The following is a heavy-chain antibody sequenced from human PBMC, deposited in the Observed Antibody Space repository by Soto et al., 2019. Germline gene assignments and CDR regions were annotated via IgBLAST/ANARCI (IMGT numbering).Heavy chain of an antibody. CDR2: ISSTTNYI. Sequence: GSLRLSCAASVFTFTRYIMNWVRQAPGKGLEWVSSISSTTNYIYYGDSMKGRFTISRDNAKNSLYLEMNSLRAEDTAVYYCARESEDLTSNFDDWAQGTLVTVSS. V-gene: IGHV3-21*06. CDR3: ARESEDLTSNFDD. CDR1: VFTFTRYI. J-gene: IGHJ4*02.